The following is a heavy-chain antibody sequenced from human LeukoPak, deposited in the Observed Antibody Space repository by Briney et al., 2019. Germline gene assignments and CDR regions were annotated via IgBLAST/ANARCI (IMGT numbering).Heavy chain of an antibody. D-gene: IGHD2-15*01. CDR3: ARKTGGGGSPWFDP. CDR1: GGSISSYY. Sequence: PSETLSLTCTVSGGSISSYYWSWLRQPPGKGLEWIGYIYYSGSTNYNPSLKSRVTISVDTSKNQFSLKLSSVTAADTAVYHCARKTGGGGSPWFDPWGQGTLVTVSS. J-gene: IGHJ5*02. CDR2: IYYSGST. V-gene: IGHV4-59*01.